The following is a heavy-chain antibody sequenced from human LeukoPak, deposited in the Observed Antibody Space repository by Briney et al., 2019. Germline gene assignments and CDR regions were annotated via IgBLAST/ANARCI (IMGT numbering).Heavy chain of an antibody. Sequence: GGSLRLSCAASGFTFSSYSMNWVRQAPGKGLEWVSSISSSNSYIYYADSVKGRFTISRDNAKNSLYLQMNSLRAEDTAVYYCARVDSSGYYLVGACDIWGQGTMVTVSS. CDR2: ISSSNSYI. J-gene: IGHJ3*02. CDR3: ARVDSSGYYLVGACDI. D-gene: IGHD3-22*01. V-gene: IGHV3-21*01. CDR1: GFTFSSYS.